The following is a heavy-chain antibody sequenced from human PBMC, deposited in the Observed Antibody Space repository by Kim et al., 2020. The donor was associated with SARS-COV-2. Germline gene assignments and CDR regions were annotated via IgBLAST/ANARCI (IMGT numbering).Heavy chain of an antibody. Sequence: SETLSLTCTVSGGSISSGGYYWSWIRQHPGKGLEWIGYIYYSGSTYYNPSLKSRVTISVDTSKNQFSLKLSSVTAADTAVYYCASVHYDYGDYDDAFDIWGQGTMVTVSS. CDR1: GGSISSGGYY. CDR2: IYYSGST. CDR3: ASVHYDYGDYDDAFDI. D-gene: IGHD4-17*01. V-gene: IGHV4-31*03. J-gene: IGHJ3*02.